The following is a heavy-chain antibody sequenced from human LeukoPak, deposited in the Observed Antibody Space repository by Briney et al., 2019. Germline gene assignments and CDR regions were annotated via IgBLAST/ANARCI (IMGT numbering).Heavy chain of an antibody. CDR2: ISSSSSYI. V-gene: IGHV3-21*05. J-gene: IGHJ4*02. CDR3: ARARYSGSYFDY. Sequence: PGGSLRLSCAASGFTFSSYEMNWVRQAPGKGLEWVSYISSSSSYIYYADSVKGRFTISRGNAKNSLYLQMNSLRAEDTAVYYCARARYSGSYFDYWGQGTLVTVSS. D-gene: IGHD1-26*01. CDR1: GFTFSSYE.